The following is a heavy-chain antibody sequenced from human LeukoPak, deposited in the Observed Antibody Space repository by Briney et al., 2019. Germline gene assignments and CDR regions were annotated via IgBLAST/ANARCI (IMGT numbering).Heavy chain of an antibody. CDR2: INPKSGAT. CDR1: GYTFTGYY. CDR3: AREDHSGYYYHLGDF. Sequence: GASMEVSCKASGYTFTGYYIHWLRQAPGQGLEWVGWINPKSGATNYAENFQGRVTMTRDTSVSTAYMELSRLRSDDTAIYFCAREDHSGYYYHLGDFWGQGTLGTVSS. D-gene: IGHD3-22*01. J-gene: IGHJ4*02. V-gene: IGHV1-2*02.